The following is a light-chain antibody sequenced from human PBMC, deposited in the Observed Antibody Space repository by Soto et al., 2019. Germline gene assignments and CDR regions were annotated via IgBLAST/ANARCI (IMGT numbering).Light chain of an antibody. V-gene: IGKV2-30*02. CDR1: QSLVRSDGDTY. CDR2: KVS. CDR3: MQGTHWAPT. Sequence: DVVMTQSPLSLPVTLGQPASISCSSSQSLVRSDGDTYLNWFLQRPGQSPRRLIYKVSNWDSGVPDRFSGSGSCTDFTLKISRVEAEDVGIYYCMQGTHWAPTFGQGTKVEIK. J-gene: IGKJ1*01.